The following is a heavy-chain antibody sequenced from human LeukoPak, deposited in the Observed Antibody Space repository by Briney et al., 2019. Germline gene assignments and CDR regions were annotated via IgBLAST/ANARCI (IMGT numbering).Heavy chain of an antibody. V-gene: IGHV4-4*07. CDR3: ARGFGAVTTLDY. CDR1: GGSINSYY. J-gene: IGHJ4*02. D-gene: IGHD4-11*01. CDR2: MYTSGST. Sequence: SETLSLTCNVSGGSINSYYWSWIRQPAGKGLEWIGRMYTSGSTNYNPSLRSRVTMSVDTSKNQFSLKLSSVTAADTAVYYCARGFGAVTTLDYWGQGTLVTVSS.